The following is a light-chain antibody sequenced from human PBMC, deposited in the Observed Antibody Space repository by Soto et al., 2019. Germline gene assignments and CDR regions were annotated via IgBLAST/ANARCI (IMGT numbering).Light chain of an antibody. J-gene: IGKJ5*01. Sequence: AIRMTQSPSSFSASTGDRVTITCRASQGISSYLAWYQQKPGKAPKLLIYAASTLQSGVPSRFSGSGSGTDLTLTISCLQSEDFATYYCQQLKSYPSITFGQGTRLEIK. CDR3: QQLKSYPSIT. CDR1: QGISSY. V-gene: IGKV1-8*01. CDR2: AAS.